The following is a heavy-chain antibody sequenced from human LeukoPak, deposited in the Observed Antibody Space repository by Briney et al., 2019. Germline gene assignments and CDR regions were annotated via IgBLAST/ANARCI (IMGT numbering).Heavy chain of an antibody. CDR3: ARGTKLRRGTNWFDP. CDR1: GFTFSSYA. D-gene: IGHD4-17*01. J-gene: IGHJ5*02. V-gene: IGHV3-30-3*01. Sequence: GRSLRLSCAASGFTFSSYAMHWVRQAPGKGLEWVAVISYDGSNKYYADSVKGRFTISRDNSKNTLYLQMNSLRAEDTAVYYCARGTKLRRGTNWFDPWGQGTLVTASS. CDR2: ISYDGSNK.